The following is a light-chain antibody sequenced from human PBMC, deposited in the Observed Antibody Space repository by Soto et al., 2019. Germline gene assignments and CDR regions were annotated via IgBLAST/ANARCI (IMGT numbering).Light chain of an antibody. J-gene: IGKJ2*01. V-gene: IGKV3-20*01. CDR3: LQYGSSMYT. CDR1: QSVSSSY. CDR2: GAS. Sequence: EIVLTQSPGTLSLSPGERATLSCRASQSVSSSYLAWYQQKPGQAPRLLIYGASSRATGIPDRFSGSGSGTDFTLTISRLEPEDFAVYYCLQYGSSMYTFGQGTKLDIK.